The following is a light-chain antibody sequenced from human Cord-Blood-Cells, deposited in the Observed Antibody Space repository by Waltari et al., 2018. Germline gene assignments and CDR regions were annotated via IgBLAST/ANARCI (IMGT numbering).Light chain of an antibody. V-gene: IGKV3-15*01. CDR1: QSVSSN. CDR3: QQYNNWPRT. J-gene: IGKJ1*01. CDR2: GAS. Sequence: DIVMTQFTPTPSVLSGARATLSCRASQSVSSNLTWYQQKPGQAPRLLIYGASTRATGIPARFSGSGSGTEFTLTISSLQSEDFAVYYCQQYNNWPRTFGQGTKVEIK.